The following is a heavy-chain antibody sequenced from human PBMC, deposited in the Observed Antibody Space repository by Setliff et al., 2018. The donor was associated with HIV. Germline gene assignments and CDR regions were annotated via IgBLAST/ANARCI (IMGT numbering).Heavy chain of an antibody. Sequence: SETLSLTCSVSGASIRGHYWSWIRQSPGKGLEWIGNIYYSGNTNYNPSFKSRVTISVDTSKNQFSLRVNSVTAADTAVYYCARSLVPSGYYYGRHAFDIWAQGTKVTVSS. CDR1: GASIRGHY. D-gene: IGHD3-22*01. V-gene: IGHV4-59*08. J-gene: IGHJ3*02. CDR3: ARSLVPSGYYYGRHAFDI. CDR2: IYYSGNT.